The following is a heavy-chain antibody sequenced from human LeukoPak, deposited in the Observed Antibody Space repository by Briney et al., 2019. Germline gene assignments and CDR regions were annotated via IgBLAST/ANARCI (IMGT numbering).Heavy chain of an antibody. CDR1: GYTFTSYG. J-gene: IGHJ4*02. V-gene: IGHV1-18*04. CDR2: ISAYNGNT. D-gene: IGHD3-10*01. CDR3: ARDHITMVRGVNDY. Sequence: ASVKVSCKASGYTFTSYGISWVRQAPGQGREWMGWISAYNGNTNYAQKLQGRVTMTTDTSTSTAYMELRSLRSDDTAVYYCARDHITMVRGVNDYWGQGTLVTVSS.